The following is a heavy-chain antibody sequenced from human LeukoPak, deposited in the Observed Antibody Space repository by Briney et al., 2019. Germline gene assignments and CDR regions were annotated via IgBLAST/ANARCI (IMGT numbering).Heavy chain of an antibody. V-gene: IGHV1-69*06. CDR1: GGTFSSYA. CDR3: ARDRMGAIMYFDV. Sequence: SVKVSCKASGGTFSSYAISWVRQAPGQGLEWMGGIIPIFGTANYAQKFQGRVTITADKSTRTAYMELSSLRSEDTAVYYCARDRMGAIMYFDVWGRGTLVTVSS. CDR2: IIPIFGTA. J-gene: IGHJ2*01. D-gene: IGHD3-10*01.